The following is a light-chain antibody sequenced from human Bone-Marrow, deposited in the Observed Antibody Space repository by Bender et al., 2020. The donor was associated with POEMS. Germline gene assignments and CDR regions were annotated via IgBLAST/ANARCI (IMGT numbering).Light chain of an antibody. Sequence: SNVLTQPPSVSVAPRKTATITCGGDIIRGKGVHWYQQRPGQAPVLMIYRDNERASGIPERFSGSGSGTTATLTITGVQAEDEADYYCQSTDSDGTYWLFGGGTELTVL. CDR3: QSTDSDGTYWL. CDR2: RDN. V-gene: IGLV3-25*03. CDR1: IIRGKG. J-gene: IGLJ3*02.